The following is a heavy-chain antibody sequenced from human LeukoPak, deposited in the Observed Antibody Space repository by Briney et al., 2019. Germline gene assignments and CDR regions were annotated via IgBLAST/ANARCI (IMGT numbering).Heavy chain of an antibody. V-gene: IGHV3-23*01. J-gene: IGHJ6*03. D-gene: IGHD1/OR15-1a*01. CDR1: GFTFSSYA. CDR2: ISGGGGST. CDR3: AKPKQRPDYYMDV. Sequence: LTGGSLRLSCAASGFTFSSYAMSWVRQAPGKGLEWVSAISGGGGSTYYADSVKGRFTISRDNSKNTLYLQMNSLRAEDTAVYYCAKPKQRPDYYMDVWGKGTTVTVSS.